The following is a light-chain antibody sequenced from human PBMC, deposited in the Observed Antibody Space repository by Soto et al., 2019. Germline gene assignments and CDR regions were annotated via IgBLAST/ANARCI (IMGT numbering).Light chain of an antibody. Sequence: QSVLTQPASVSGPPGQSITISCTGTSSDVGGYNYVSWYQQHPGKAPKLMIYDVSNRPSGVSNRFSGSKSGNTASLTISGLQAEDEADYYCSSYTRSSTRVFGTGTKVTVL. CDR3: SSYTRSSTRV. J-gene: IGLJ1*01. CDR1: SSDVGGYNY. CDR2: DVS. V-gene: IGLV2-14*01.